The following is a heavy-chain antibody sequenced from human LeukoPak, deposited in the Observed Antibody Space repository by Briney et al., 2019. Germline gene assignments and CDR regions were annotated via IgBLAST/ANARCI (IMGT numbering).Heavy chain of an antibody. Sequence: GGSLRLSCAASGFTFSSYSMNWVRQAPGKGLEWVSYISSSSSTICYADSVKGRFTISRDNAKNSLYLQMNSLRADDTAVYYCARDQDSSGLLDYWGQGTLVTVSS. CDR1: GFTFSSYS. CDR3: ARDQDSSGLLDY. J-gene: IGHJ4*02. D-gene: IGHD3-22*01. V-gene: IGHV3-48*01. CDR2: ISSSSSTI.